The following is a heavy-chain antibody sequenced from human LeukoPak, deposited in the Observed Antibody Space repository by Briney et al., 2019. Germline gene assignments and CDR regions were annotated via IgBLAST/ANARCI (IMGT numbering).Heavy chain of an antibody. CDR2: INNSSSYI. V-gene: IGHV3-21*01. Sequence: PGGTLSLSCAASGLTFSSYNMNWVRQPPGKGLEWVSYINNSSSYIYNPASEKGRSTIARYNAKYSRYLQMNSLRAEVTAVYYCARGDIAITVVRGVRYFDYWGQGTVVTVSA. D-gene: IGHD3-10*01. CDR1: GLTFSSYN. CDR3: ARGDIAITVVRGVRYFDY. J-gene: IGHJ4*02.